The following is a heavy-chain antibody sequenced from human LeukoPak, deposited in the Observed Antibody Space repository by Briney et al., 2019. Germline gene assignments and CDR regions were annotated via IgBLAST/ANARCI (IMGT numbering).Heavy chain of an antibody. Sequence: ASVKVSCKASGGTFSSYAISWVRQAPGQGLEWMGRIIPIFGTANYAQKFQGRVTITADKSTSTAYMELSSLRSEDTAVYYCARDSSISRGIFDYWGQGTLVTVSS. J-gene: IGHJ4*02. CDR2: IIPIFGTA. CDR1: GGTFSSYA. CDR3: ARDSSISRGIFDY. D-gene: IGHD2-21*01. V-gene: IGHV1-69*06.